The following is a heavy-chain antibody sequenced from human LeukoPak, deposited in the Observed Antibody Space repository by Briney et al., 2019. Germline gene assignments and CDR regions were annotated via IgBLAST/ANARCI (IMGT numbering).Heavy chain of an antibody. CDR1: GGSISSYY. CDR2: IYYSGST. CDR3: ARNYGSGSSDY. V-gene: IGHV4-59*01. Sequence: SETLSLTCTVSGGSISSYYWSWIRQPPGKGLEWIGYIYYSGSTNYNPSLKSRVTISVDTSKNQFSLKLSSVTAADTAVYYCARNYGSGSSDYWGQGTLVTVSS. J-gene: IGHJ4*02. D-gene: IGHD3-10*01.